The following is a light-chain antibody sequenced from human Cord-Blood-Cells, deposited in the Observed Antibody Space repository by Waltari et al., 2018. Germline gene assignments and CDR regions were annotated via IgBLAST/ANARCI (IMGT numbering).Light chain of an antibody. CDR1: NIGSKS. CDR3: QVWDSSSDLWV. J-gene: IGLJ3*02. CDR2: YDS. Sequence: SYVLTQPPSVSVAPGKTDRITCGGNNIGSKSVHWYQQKPGQAPVLVIYYDSDRPSGIPERFSGSNSGNTATLTISRVEAGDEADYYCQVWDSSSDLWVFGGGTKLTVL. V-gene: IGLV3-21*04.